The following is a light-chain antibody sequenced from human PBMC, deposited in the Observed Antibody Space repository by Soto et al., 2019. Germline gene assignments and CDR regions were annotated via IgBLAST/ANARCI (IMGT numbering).Light chain of an antibody. CDR3: QQRNVWPPVT. Sequence: EIVMTQSPATLSVSPVERATLSCTASPSVTNFLAWYQQTPGQAPRLLIYGAFNRATGIPARFSGSGSGTDFTLTISSLEPEDSAVYYCQQRNVWPPVTCGQGTRLEIK. CDR1: PSVTNF. J-gene: IGKJ5*01. CDR2: GAF. V-gene: IGKV3-11*01.